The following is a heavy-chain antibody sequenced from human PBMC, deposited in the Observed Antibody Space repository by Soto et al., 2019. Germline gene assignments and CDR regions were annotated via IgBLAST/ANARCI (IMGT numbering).Heavy chain of an antibody. V-gene: IGHV3-72*01. J-gene: IGHJ4*02. CDR2: STGKTKSHTT. Sequence: EVKLVESGGGLVQPGGSLRLSCAASGFTFSAYHMDWVRQAPGQGLEWVGRSTGKTKSHTTTYAASVKGRFTISRDDSKDSLYLDMKSLKTEYTAVYYCVTLPPGYWGQGVLVTVSS. D-gene: IGHD3-16*01. CDR3: VTLPPGY. CDR1: GFTFSAYH.